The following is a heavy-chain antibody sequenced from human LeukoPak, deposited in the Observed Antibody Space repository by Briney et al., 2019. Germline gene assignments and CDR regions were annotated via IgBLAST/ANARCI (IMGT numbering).Heavy chain of an antibody. J-gene: IGHJ4*02. CDR2: IYSGGST. D-gene: IGHD3-10*01. Sequence: GGSLRLSCAASEFSVGSNYMTWVRQAPGKGLEWVSLIYSGGSTSYADSVKGRFTISRDNSKNMLYLQMNSLRAEDTAVYYCATNTYYYGSGSYDYWGQGTLVTVSS. V-gene: IGHV3-53*01. CDR1: EFSVGSNY. CDR3: ATNTYYYGSGSYDY.